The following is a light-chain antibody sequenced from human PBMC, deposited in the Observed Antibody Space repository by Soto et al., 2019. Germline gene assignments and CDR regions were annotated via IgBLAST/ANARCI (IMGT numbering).Light chain of an antibody. CDR2: GAS. CDR3: QQYGSSPRT. J-gene: IGKJ1*01. Sequence: EIVLTQSPGTLSLSPGERATLSCRASPSVSSSYLAWYQQKPGQAPRLLIYGASSRATGIPDRFSGSGSGTDFTLTISRLEPEDVAVYYCQQYGSSPRTFGQGTKV. V-gene: IGKV3-20*01. CDR1: PSVSSSY.